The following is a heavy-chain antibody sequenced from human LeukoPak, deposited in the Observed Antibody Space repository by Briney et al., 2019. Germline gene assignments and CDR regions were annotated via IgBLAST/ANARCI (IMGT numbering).Heavy chain of an antibody. CDR2: INPSGGST. V-gene: IGHV1-46*01. J-gene: IGHJ3*02. D-gene: IGHD3-10*02. Sequence: GASVKVSCKASGYTFTSYYMHWVRQAPGQGLEWMGIINPSGGSTSYAQKFQGRVTMTRDMSTSTVYMELSSLRSEDTAVYYCAREGYITKFKDAFDIWGQGTMVTVSS. CDR1: GYTFTSYY. CDR3: AREGYITKFKDAFDI.